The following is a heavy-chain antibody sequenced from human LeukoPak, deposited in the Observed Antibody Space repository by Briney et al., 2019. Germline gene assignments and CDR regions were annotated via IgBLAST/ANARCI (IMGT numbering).Heavy chain of an antibody. Sequence: SETLSLTCAVSGGSISSSNWWSWVRQPPGKGLEWIGEIYHSGSTNYNPSLKSRVTISVDTSKNQFSLKLSSVTAADTAVYYCARGRGYYYDSSGYLYWGQGTLVTVSS. V-gene: IGHV4-4*02. J-gene: IGHJ4*02. CDR2: IYHSGST. CDR1: GGSISSSNW. CDR3: ARGRGYYYDSSGYLY. D-gene: IGHD3-22*01.